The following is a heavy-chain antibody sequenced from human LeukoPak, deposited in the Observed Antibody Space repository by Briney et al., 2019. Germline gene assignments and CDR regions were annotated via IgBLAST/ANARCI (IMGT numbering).Heavy chain of an antibody. V-gene: IGHV1-46*01. D-gene: IGHD2-15*01. CDR1: GYTFTSYY. CDR2: INPSGGST. Sequence: GASVKVSCKASGYTFTSYYMHWVRQAPGQGLEWMGIINPSGGSTSYAQKFQGRVTMTRDMSTSTVYMELSSLRSEDTAVYYCAREGRYCSGGSCYRDDYWFDPWGQGTLVIVSS. J-gene: IGHJ5*02. CDR3: AREGRYCSGGSCYRDDYWFDP.